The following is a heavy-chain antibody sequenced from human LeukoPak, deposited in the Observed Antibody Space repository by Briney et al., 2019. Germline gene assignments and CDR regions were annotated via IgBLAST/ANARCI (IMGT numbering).Heavy chain of an antibody. CDR1: GGTFSSYA. CDR2: IIPIFGTA. CDR3: ARGAYGGDSPGYYYMDV. Sequence: SVKVSCKASGGTFSSYAISWVRQAPGQGLEWMGGIIPIFGTANYAQKFQGRVTITADESTSTAYMELSSLRSEDTAVYYCARGAYGGDSPGYYYMDVRGKGTTVTVSS. V-gene: IGHV1-69*13. J-gene: IGHJ6*03. D-gene: IGHD4-23*01.